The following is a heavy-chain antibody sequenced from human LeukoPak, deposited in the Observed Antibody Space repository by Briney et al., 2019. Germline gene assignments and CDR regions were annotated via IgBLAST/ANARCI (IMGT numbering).Heavy chain of an antibody. D-gene: IGHD3-22*01. CDR1: GFTFSSYA. CDR3: ARGYDNSGYYPLYYYYMDV. CDR2: ISGSGGST. Sequence: GGSLRLSCAASGFTFSSYAMSWVRQAPGKGLEWVSAISGSGGSTYYADSVKGRFTISRDNSKNTLYLQMNSLRAEDTAVYYCARGYDNSGYYPLYYYYMDVWGKGTTVTVSS. J-gene: IGHJ6*03. V-gene: IGHV3-23*01.